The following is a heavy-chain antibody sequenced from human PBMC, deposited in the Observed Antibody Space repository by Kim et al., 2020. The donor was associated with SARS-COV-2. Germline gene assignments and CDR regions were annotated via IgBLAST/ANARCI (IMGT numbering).Heavy chain of an antibody. CDR3: ATVVFYYDAGYFKN. D-gene: IGHD3-22*01. V-gene: IGHV3-66*01. Sequence: ADDVKGRLIITRDHSKNNLYLQMNSLRAEDTAVYYCATVVFYYDAGYFKNWGQGTLVIVSS. J-gene: IGHJ1*01.